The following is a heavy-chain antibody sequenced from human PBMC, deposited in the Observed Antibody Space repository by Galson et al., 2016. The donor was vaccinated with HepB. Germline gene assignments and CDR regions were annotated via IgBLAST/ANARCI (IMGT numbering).Heavy chain of an antibody. CDR3: ARTRYCSSTSCYYYYYAMDV. Sequence: SLRLSCAASGFTLNNHDMHWVRQAPGKGLEWVAVISYDGSNKYYADSVKGRFTISRDNSKNTLYLQMNSLRAEDTAVYYCARTRYCSSTSCYYYYYAMDVWGQGTTVTVSS. V-gene: IGHV3-30*03. D-gene: IGHD2-2*01. CDR2: ISYDGSNK. J-gene: IGHJ6*02. CDR1: GFTLNNHD.